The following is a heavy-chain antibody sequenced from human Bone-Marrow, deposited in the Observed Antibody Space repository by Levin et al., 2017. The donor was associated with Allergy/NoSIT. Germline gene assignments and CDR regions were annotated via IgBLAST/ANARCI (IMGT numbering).Heavy chain of an antibody. CDR1: GGSMSRSGYC. CDR2: ISHSGRP. D-gene: IGHD2/OR15-2a*01. CDR3: ATEAVYGVPWFFDV. Sequence: SETLSLTCTVSGGSMSRSGYCWGWIRQPPGKTLEWIGYISHSGRPNYNPSVKSRVTISMDPSNNQFSLNLTLMTPAATAVYFCATEAVYGVPWFFDVWGRGTPVTVSS. V-gene: IGHV4-61*08. J-gene: IGHJ2*01.